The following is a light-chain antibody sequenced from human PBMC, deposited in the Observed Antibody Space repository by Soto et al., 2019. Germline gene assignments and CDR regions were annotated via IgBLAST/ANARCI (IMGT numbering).Light chain of an antibody. CDR2: GAS. CDR1: QSVSSD. J-gene: IGKJ1*01. V-gene: IGKV3-15*01. CDR3: QQYNTWHPKMA. Sequence: VVTQSPPPLSVFPGEKATLSCRASQSVSSDLAWYQQRPGQAPRLLIYGASTRATGIPARFRGSGSGTEFRLTISSLQSEDFATYYCQQYNTWHPKMAFGRGTKV.